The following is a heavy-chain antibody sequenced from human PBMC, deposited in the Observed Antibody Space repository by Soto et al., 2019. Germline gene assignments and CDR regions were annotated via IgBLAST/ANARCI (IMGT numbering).Heavy chain of an antibody. D-gene: IGHD6-19*01. J-gene: IGHJ4*02. CDR3: ARDILLISNSSGWY. CDR2: INPSGGST. Sequence: QVQLAQSGAEVKKSGASVKVSCKTSGYTFTSYYVHWVRQAPGQGLEWMGMINPSGGSTSYAQKFHGRVTMTRDTSTRTAYMELSSLTSEDTAVYYCARDILLISNSSGWYWGQGTLVTVSS. V-gene: IGHV1-46*01. CDR1: GYTFTSYY.